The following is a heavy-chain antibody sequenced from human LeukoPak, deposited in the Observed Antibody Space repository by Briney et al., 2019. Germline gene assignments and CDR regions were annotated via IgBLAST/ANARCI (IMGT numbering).Heavy chain of an antibody. V-gene: IGHV4-34*01. Sequence: SETLSLTCTVSGGSISSYYWIWIRQPPGKGLEWIGEINHSGSTNYNPSLKSRVTISVDTSKNQFSLKLSSVTAADTAVYYCARQAVTNLLYYFDYWGQGTLVTVSS. CDR3: ARQAVTNLLYYFDY. J-gene: IGHJ4*02. CDR2: INHSGST. CDR1: GGSISSYY. D-gene: IGHD4-17*01.